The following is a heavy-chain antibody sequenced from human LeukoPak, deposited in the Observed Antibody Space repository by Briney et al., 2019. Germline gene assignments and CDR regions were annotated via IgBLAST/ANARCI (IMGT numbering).Heavy chain of an antibody. Sequence: SETLSLTCTVSGGSISSSSYYWGWIRQPPGKGLEWIGSIYYSGSTYYNPSLKSRVTISVDTSKNQFSLKLSSVTAADTAVYYCARVSFRLTTSVDYWGQGTLVTVSS. V-gene: IGHV4-39*07. CDR2: IYYSGST. CDR1: GGSISSSSYY. D-gene: IGHD4-11*01. CDR3: ARVSFRLTTSVDY. J-gene: IGHJ4*02.